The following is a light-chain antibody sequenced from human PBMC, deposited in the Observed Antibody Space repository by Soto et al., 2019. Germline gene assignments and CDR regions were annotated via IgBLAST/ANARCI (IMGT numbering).Light chain of an antibody. J-gene: IGKJ4*01. CDR2: GAS. CDR1: QGVGIT. Sequence: EIVLTQSPATLSVSPGEGATLSCRASQGVGITLAWYQQKPGQTPRLLIYGASTRATGVPARFSGSGSGTDFILTINSLQSEDFAVYYCQHDADWPLTFGGGTKIESK. CDR3: QHDADWPLT. V-gene: IGKV3-15*01.